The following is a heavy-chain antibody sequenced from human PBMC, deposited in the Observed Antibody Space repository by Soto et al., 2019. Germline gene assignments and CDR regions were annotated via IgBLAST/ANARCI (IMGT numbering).Heavy chain of an antibody. CDR2: ISGGGDGT. J-gene: IGHJ4*02. CDR1: GSTFSSFA. D-gene: IGHD5-18*01. V-gene: IGHV3-23*01. CDR3: AGPGYSSQDY. Sequence: GGSLRLSCAASGSTFSSFALSWVRQAPGKGLEWVSAISGGGDGTDYADSVKGRFTISRDSSKNTLHLQMNSLRVEDTAVYYCAGPGYSSQDYWGQGALVTVSS.